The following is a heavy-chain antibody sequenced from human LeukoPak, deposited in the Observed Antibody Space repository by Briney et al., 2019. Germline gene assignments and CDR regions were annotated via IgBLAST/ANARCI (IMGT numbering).Heavy chain of an antibody. D-gene: IGHD3-22*01. Sequence: WIRQASGKGLEWLGRIRSKANTYATAYAVSVKGRFTISRDDSKNTAYLQMNSLKTEDTAVYYCTGQAYYYDTSGFNFDYWGQGILVAVSS. CDR3: TGQAYYYDTSGFNFDY. V-gene: IGHV3-73*01. J-gene: IGHJ4*02. CDR2: IRSKANTYAT.